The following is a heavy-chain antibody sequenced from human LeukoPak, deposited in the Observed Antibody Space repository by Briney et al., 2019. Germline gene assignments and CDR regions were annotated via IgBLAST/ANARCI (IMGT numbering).Heavy chain of an antibody. CDR1: GGSISSGSYY. CDR2: IYTSGST. CDR3: ARWGYSGYDLSLSWFDP. V-gene: IGHV4-61*02. Sequence: SXTLSLTCTVSGGSISSGSYYWRWIRQPGGEGLEWIGRIYTSGSTNDNPSRKSRFTISVETSKNRFSQKLSSVTAADTAVYYCARWGYSGYDLSLSWFDPWGQGTLVTVSS. J-gene: IGHJ5*02. D-gene: IGHD5-12*01.